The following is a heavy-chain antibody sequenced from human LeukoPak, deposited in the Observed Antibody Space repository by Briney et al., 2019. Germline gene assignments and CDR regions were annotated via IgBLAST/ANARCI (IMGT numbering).Heavy chain of an antibody. CDR2: ISAYNGNT. CDR1: GYTFTSYG. V-gene: IGHV1-18*01. CDR3: ARVITMVRGVFNWFDP. J-gene: IGHJ5*02. Sequence: ASVKVSCKASGYTFTSYGISWVRQAPGQGLEWMGWISAYNGNTNYAQKLQGRVTMTTDTSTSTAYMELRSLRSDDTAVYYCARVITMVRGVFNWFDPWGQGTLVTVPS. D-gene: IGHD3-10*01.